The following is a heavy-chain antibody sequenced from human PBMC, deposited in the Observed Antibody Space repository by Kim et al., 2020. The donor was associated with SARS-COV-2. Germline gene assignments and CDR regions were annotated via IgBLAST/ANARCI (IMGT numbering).Heavy chain of an antibody. CDR3: VKDPMITFGGVIVKDLLDY. D-gene: IGHD3-16*02. V-gene: IGHV3-64D*09. CDR2: ISSNGGST. Sequence: GGSLRLSCSASGFTFSSYAMHWVRQAPGKGLEYVSAISSNGGSTYYADSVKGRFTISRDNSKNTLYLQMSRLRAEDTAVYYCVKDPMITFGGVIVKDLLDYWGQGTLVTVSS. CDR1: GFTFSSYA. J-gene: IGHJ4*02.